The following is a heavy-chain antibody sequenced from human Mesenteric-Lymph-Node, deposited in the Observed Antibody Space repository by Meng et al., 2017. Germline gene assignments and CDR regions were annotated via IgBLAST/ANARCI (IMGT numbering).Heavy chain of an antibody. J-gene: IGHJ4*02. CDR3: ARRRGGSGRDC. Sequence: QWPRPGFVKPSKTCPLTCPCPGGSSSSNGFYGAWSRPPPWTGREWIGAIYHSGSTSYNPSLQCRVTMFVDTSKNQFSLMLTSVTATDTAVYYCARRRGGSGRDCWGQGTLVTVSS. D-gene: IGHD3-10*01. CDR1: GGSSSSNGFY. CDR2: IYHSGST. V-gene: IGHV4-39*01.